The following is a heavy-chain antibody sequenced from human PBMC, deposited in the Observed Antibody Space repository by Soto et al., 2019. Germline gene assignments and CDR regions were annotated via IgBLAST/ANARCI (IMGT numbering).Heavy chain of an antibody. J-gene: IGHJ6*02. CDR1: GGTFSSYA. Sequence: QVQLVQSGAEVTKPGASVKVSCKASGGTFSSYAISWVRQAPGQGLEWMGGIIPIFGTANYAQKFQGRVTITADESTSTAYMELSSLRSEDTAVYYCARGPTIFGVVIINYYYGMDVWGQGTTVTVSS. CDR2: IIPIFGTA. D-gene: IGHD3-3*01. V-gene: IGHV1-69*01. CDR3: ARGPTIFGVVIINYYYGMDV.